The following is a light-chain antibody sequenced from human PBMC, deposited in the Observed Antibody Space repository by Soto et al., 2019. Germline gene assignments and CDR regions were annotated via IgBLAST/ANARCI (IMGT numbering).Light chain of an antibody. J-gene: IGKJ5*01. CDR1: GRLLNRNGYYY. Sequence: IVLPQSPRSLPVTPGASASISCRSSGRLLNRNGYYYLDWYLLKSGQPPQLVIYLGSNRGSGVPDRFSGSGSGTHFTLTINRVETEDAGVYFCMQPLQTLITFGQGTRLEIK. CDR2: LGS. CDR3: MQPLQTLIT. V-gene: IGKV2-28*01.